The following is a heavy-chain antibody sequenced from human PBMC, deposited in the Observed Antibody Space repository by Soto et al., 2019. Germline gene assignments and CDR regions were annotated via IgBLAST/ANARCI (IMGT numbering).Heavy chain of an antibody. V-gene: IGHV1-46*03. Sequence: ASVKVSCKASGYIFTSYYIHWVRQAPGQGLEWMGWINPFDGSRMFAQSFQGRVTMTRDTSTSTVYMEVSSLRSEDTAVYYCSRVDPGEASPFDHWGQGTLVTVSS. CDR1: GYIFTSYY. CDR2: INPFDGSR. D-gene: IGHD3-10*01. CDR3: SRVDPGEASPFDH. J-gene: IGHJ4*02.